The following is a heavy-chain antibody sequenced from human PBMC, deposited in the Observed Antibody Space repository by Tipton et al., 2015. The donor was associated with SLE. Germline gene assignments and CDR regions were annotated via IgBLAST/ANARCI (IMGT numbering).Heavy chain of an antibody. CDR1: GGSISSYY. D-gene: IGHD3-22*01. V-gene: IGHV4-4*07. Sequence: LRLSCTVSGGSISSYYWSWIRQPAGKGLEWIGRIYTSGSTNYNPSLKSRVTMSVDTSKNQFSLKLSSVTAADTAVYYCARGRYDSSGYRGYFDYWGQGTLVTVSS. J-gene: IGHJ4*02. CDR2: IYTSGST. CDR3: ARGRYDSSGYRGYFDY.